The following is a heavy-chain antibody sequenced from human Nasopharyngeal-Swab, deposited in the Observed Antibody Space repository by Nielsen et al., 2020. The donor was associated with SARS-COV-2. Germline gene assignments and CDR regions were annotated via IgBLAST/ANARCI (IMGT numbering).Heavy chain of an antibody. V-gene: IGHV4-30-4*01. D-gene: IGHD6-13*01. CDR2: IYYSGST. J-gene: IGHJ6*02. CDR3: ARGAYSSSWTQIDYYYYGMDV. CDR1: GGSFSGYY. Sequence: SQTLSFTCAVYGGSFSGYYWSWIRQPPGKGLEWIGYIYYSGSTYYNPSLKSRVTISVDTSKNQFSLKLSSVTAADTAVYYCARGAYSSSWTQIDYYYYGMDVWGQGTTVTVSS.